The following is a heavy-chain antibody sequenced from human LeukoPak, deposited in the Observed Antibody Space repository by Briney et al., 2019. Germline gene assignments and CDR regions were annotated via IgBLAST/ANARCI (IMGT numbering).Heavy chain of an antibody. D-gene: IGHD5-18*01. V-gene: IGHV3-30*18. CDR1: GFTFSSYG. Sequence: GGSLRLSCAASGFTFSSYGMHWVRQAPGKGLEWVAVISYDGSNKYYADSVKGRFTISRDNSKNTLYLQMNSLRAEDTAVYYCAKDRETWIQSFYFDYWGQGTLVTVSS. CDR3: AKDRETWIQSFYFDY. CDR2: ISYDGSNK. J-gene: IGHJ4*02.